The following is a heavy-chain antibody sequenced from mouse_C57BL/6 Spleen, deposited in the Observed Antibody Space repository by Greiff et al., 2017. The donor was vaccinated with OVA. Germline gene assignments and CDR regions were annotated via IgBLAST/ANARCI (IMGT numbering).Heavy chain of an antibody. CDR3: TREGSSYGYFDV. V-gene: IGHV1-15*01. D-gene: IGHD1-1*01. CDR1: GYTFTDYE. CDR2: IDPETGGT. Sequence: VKLQQSGAELVRPGASVTLSCKASGYTFTDYEMHWVKQTPVHGLEWIGAIDPETGGTAYNQKFKGKAILTADKSSSTAYMELRSLTSEDSAVYYCTREGSSYGYFDVWGTGTTVTVSS. J-gene: IGHJ1*03.